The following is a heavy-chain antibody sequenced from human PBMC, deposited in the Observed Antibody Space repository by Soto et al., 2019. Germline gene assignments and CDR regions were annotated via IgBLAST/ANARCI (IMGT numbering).Heavy chain of an antibody. V-gene: IGHV4-39*07. Sequence: SETLSLTCTVSGGSISSSSYYWGWIRQPPGKGLEWIGSIYYSGSTYYNPSLKSRVTISVDTSKNQFSLKLSSVTAADTAVYYCARDAIVVVPAAHYYYYGMDVWGQGTTVTVSS. CDR3: ARDAIVVVPAAHYYYYGMDV. J-gene: IGHJ6*02. D-gene: IGHD2-2*01. CDR1: GGSISSSSYY. CDR2: IYYSGST.